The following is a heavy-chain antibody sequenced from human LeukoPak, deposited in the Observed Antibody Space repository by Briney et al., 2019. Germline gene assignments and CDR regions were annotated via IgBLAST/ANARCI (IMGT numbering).Heavy chain of an antibody. CDR1: GGSINNYY. CDR2: IFYNGYT. V-gene: IGHV4-59*08. CDR3: ARRVAVGNYFDP. J-gene: IGHJ5*02. Sequence: SETLSLTCTVSGGSINNYYWSWIRQPPGKGLEWIGYIFYNGYTTYNPSLKSRLTISVDTSKSQFSLKLTSVTAADTAVYYCARRVAVGNYFDPWGQGTLVTVSS. D-gene: IGHD4-11*01.